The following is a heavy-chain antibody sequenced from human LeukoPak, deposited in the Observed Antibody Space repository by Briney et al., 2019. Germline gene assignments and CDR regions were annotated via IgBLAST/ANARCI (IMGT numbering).Heavy chain of an antibody. CDR3: ARDRGGATGTYYNYGLDV. J-gene: IGHJ6*02. CDR1: GFAFSTYS. Sequence: SLSPARAASGFAFSTYSTDCVRQAPGKGLEWVAVISYDGTNKYYGDSVQGRFTISRDNSKNTLYLQMNSLRGEDTAVYYCARDRGGATGTYYNYGLDVWGQGTPVTVSS. V-gene: IGHV3-30-3*01. CDR2: ISYDGTNK. D-gene: IGHD4/OR15-4a*01.